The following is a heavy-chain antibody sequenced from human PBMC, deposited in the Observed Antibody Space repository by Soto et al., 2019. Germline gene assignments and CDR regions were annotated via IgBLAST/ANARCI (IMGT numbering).Heavy chain of an antibody. Sequence: PGGSLRLSCVASGFSFSNPGMHWVRQAPGKGLGWVAVISFDGTNRNYAESVKGRFTVSRDNLKNSLLLQINSLTPEDTAVYYCARDVSPHMNPSWFDPWGQGTLVTVSS. V-gene: IGHV3-30*03. CDR3: ARDVSPHMNPSWFDP. CDR2: ISFDGTNR. CDR1: GFSFSNPG. J-gene: IGHJ5*02.